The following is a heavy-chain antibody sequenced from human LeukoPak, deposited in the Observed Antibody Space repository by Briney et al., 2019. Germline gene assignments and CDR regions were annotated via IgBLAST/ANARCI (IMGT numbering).Heavy chain of an antibody. J-gene: IGHJ6*03. CDR3: ARIGPGGDILTGYYRWGRTDYYYYYMDV. Sequence: SETLSLTCTVSGGSISSGGYYWSWIRQPPGKGLEWIGEINHSGSTNYNPSLKSRVTISVDTSKNQFSLKLSSVTAADTAVYYCARIGPGGDILTGYYRWGRTDYYYYYMDVWGKGTTVTVSS. CDR1: GGSISSGGYY. D-gene: IGHD3-9*01. V-gene: IGHV4-39*07. CDR2: INHSGST.